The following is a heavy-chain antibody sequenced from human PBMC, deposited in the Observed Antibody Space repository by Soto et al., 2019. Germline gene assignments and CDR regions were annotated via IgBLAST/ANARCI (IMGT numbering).Heavy chain of an antibody. CDR2: ISYDGSNK. CDR1: GFTFSSYG. V-gene: IGHV3-30*18. D-gene: IGHD6-19*01. J-gene: IGHJ4*02. Sequence: QVQLVESGGGVVQPGRSLRLSCAASGFTFSSYGRHWVRQAPGKGLEWVAVISYDGSNKYYADSVKGRFTISRDNSKNTLYLQMNSLRAEDTAVYYCAKDRQWLVLDYWGQGTLVTVSS. CDR3: AKDRQWLVLDY.